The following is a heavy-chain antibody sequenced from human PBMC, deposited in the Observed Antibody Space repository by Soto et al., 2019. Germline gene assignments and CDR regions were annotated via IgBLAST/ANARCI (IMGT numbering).Heavy chain of an antibody. J-gene: IGHJ5*02. CDR3: ASDLSIMGHWFEP. V-gene: IGHV1-18*01. CDR1: GYTFTSYG. D-gene: IGHD2-2*01. CDR2: ISPYNANT. Sequence: QIHLVQSGGEVKKHGASVKVSCKASGYTFTSYGIVWVRQAPGQGLEWMVWISPYNANTNYAQNCQCRGTLTTDTSTSTAYMELRNLRSDDAAVYYCASDLSIMGHWFEPWGQGSLVTVSS.